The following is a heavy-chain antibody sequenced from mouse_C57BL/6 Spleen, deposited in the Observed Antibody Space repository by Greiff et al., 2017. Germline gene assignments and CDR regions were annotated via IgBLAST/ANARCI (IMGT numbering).Heavy chain of an antibody. V-gene: IGHV1-47*01. CDR1: GYTFTTYP. Sequence: VKLMESGAELVKPGASVKMSCKASGYTFTTYPIEWMKQNHGKSLEWIGNFHPYNDDTKYNEKFKGKATLTVEKSSSTVYLELSRLTSDDSAVYYCASGPYDYDEGMDYWGQGTSVTVSS. J-gene: IGHJ4*01. CDR2: FHPYNDDT. D-gene: IGHD2-4*01. CDR3: ASGPYDYDEGMDY.